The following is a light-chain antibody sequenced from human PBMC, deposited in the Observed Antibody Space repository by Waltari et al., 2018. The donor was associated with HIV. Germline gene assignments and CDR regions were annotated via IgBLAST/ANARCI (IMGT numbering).Light chain of an antibody. CDR2: AAS. CDR3: QQYDSSPLT. V-gene: IGKV3-20*01. CDR1: QTITSSH. J-gene: IGKJ4*01. Sequence: IVLTQSPDTRSLSPGQGAILACRASQTITSSHLTWYPQKSGQAPSLLIYAASSRATGIPDRFSGSGSGTDFTLTINRVEPEDVAVYYCQQYDSSPLTFGGGTKVEL.